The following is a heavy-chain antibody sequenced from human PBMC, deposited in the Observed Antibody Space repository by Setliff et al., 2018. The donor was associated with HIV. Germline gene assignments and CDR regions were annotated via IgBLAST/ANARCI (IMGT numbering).Heavy chain of an antibody. D-gene: IGHD3-22*01. J-gene: IGHJ6*02. CDR1: GGSISSDNYY. CDR2: YYTSGIT. CDR3: ATQIAYYDSNGYYYSAMDV. Sequence: SETLSLTCTVSGGSISSDNYYWSWIRQPAGKGLEWIGRYYTSGITNYNPSLKSRVSISVDTSKNQFSLRLNSVTAANTAVYYCATQIAYYDSNGYYYSAMDVWGQGTTVTVS. V-gene: IGHV4-61*02.